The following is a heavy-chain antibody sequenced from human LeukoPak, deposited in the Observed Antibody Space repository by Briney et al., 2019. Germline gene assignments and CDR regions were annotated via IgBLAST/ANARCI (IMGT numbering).Heavy chain of an antibody. CDR1: GFTFSSYG. CDR3: ATYRQVLLPFES. D-gene: IGHD2-8*02. V-gene: IGHV3-23*01. Sequence: GGSLRLSCAASGFTFSSYGMSWVRQPPGRGLEWVSSIFPSGGEIHYADSVRGRFTISRDNSKSTLSLQMNSLRAEDTAIYYCATYRQVLLPFESWGQGTLVTVSS. J-gene: IGHJ4*02. CDR2: IFPSGGEI.